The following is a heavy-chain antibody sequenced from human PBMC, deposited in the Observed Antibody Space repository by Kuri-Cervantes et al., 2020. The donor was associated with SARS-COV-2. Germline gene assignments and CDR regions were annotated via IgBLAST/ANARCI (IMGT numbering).Heavy chain of an antibody. CDR2: IYYSGST. J-gene: IGHJ4*02. Sequence: SETLSLTCTVSGGSISSYYWSWIRQPPGKGLEWIGYIYYSGSTYYNPSLKSRVTISVDTSKNKFSLKLSSVTAADTAVYYCARLPVATTSFDYWGQGTLVTVSS. CDR1: GGSISSYY. V-gene: IGHV4-59*08. D-gene: IGHD5-12*01. CDR3: ARLPVATTSFDY.